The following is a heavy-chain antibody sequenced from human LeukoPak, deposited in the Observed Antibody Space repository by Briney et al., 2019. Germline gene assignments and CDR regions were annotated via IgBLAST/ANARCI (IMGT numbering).Heavy chain of an antibody. CDR3: AELGITMIGGV. CDR1: GFTFSSYS. CDR2: ISSSSSYI. D-gene: IGHD3-10*02. J-gene: IGHJ6*04. V-gene: IGHV3-21*01. Sequence: GGSLRLSCAASGFTFSSYSMNWVRQAPGKGLEWVSSISSSSSYIYYANSVKGRFTISRDNSKNSLYLQMNSLRAEDTAVYYCAELGITMIGGVWGKGTTVTISS.